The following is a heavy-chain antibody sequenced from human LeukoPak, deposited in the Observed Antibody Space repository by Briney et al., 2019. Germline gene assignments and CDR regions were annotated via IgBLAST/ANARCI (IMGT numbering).Heavy chain of an antibody. CDR3: ARDGVYRWLQS. J-gene: IGHJ5*02. V-gene: IGHV1-69*04. D-gene: IGHD5-24*01. CDR2: IIPILGIA. CDR1: GCTFSSYA. Sequence: SVKVSCKASGCTFSSYAISWVRQAPGQGLEWMGRIIPILGIANYAQKFQGRVTITADKSTSTAYMELSSLRSEDTAVYYCARDGVYRWLQSWGQGTLVTVSS.